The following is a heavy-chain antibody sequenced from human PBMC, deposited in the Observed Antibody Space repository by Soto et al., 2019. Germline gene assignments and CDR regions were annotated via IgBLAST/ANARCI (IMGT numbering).Heavy chain of an antibody. V-gene: IGHV3-33*06. CDR3: AKSYVPTIAAPDY. CDR2: IWYDGSNK. J-gene: IGHJ4*02. D-gene: IGHD5-12*01. CDR1: GFTFSSYG. Sequence: QVQLVESGGGVVQPGRSLRLSCVASGFTFSSYGMYWVRQAPGKGPDWVAVIWYDGSNKYYSDSVKGRFTISRDNSKNTLYLPMNSLRAEDTAVYYCAKSYVPTIAAPDYWGQGAPVTVSS.